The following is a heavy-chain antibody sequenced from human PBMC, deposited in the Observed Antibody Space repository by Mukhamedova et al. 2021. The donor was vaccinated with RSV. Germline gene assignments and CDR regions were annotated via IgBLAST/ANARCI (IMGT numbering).Heavy chain of an antibody. CDR1: SSYA. CDR2: ISYDGSNK. J-gene: IGHJ4*02. V-gene: IGHV3-30-3*01. CDR3: ARDPSRLGMYYFEY. D-gene: IGHD3-9*01. Sequence: SSYAMHWVRQAPGKGLEWVAVISYDGSNKYYADSVKGRFTISRDNSKNTLYLQMNSLRAEDTAVYYCARDPSRLGMYYFEYWGQ.